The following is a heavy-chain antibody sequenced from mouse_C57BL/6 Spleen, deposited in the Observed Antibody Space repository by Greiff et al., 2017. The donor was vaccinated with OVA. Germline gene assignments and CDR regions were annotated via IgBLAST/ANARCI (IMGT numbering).Heavy chain of an antibody. J-gene: IGHJ2*01. D-gene: IGHD1-1*01. CDR1: GYTFTTYP. CDR2: FHPYNDDT. Sequence: VQLQQPGAELVKPGASVKLSCKASGYTFTTYPIEWMKQNHGKSLEWIGNFHPYNDDTKYNEKFKGKATLTVEKSSSTVYLELSRLTSDDSAVYYCASLYYYGSSYFDYWGQGTTLTVSS. V-gene: IGHV1-47*01. CDR3: ASLYYYGSSYFDY.